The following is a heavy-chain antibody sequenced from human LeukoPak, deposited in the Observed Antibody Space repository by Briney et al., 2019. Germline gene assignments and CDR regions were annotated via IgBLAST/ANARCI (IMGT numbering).Heavy chain of an antibody. CDR3: AKDPSGDSFGSYGLDV. V-gene: IGHV3-30*18. J-gene: IGHJ6*02. CDR1: GFTFSSYD. CDR2: ISYDGSNK. D-gene: IGHD5-18*01. Sequence: GRSLRLSCAASGFTFSSYDMHWVHQAPGKGLEWVAVISYDGSNKYYAASVKDRFTISRDNSKNTLYLQMNSRRPEDTAVYYCAKDPSGDSFGSYGLDVWGQGTTVTVSS.